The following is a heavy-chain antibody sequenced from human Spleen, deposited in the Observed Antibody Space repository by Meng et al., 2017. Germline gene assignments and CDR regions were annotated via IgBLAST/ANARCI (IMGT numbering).Heavy chain of an antibody. V-gene: IGHV3-11*01. J-gene: IGHJ4*02. D-gene: IGHD3-22*01. CDR1: GFSFSDYY. Sequence: GESLKISCAASGFSFSDYYMSWIRQAPGKGLEWLSYISSSGFTRYYADSLKGRFTISRDNAKNSLYLQMNSLRAEDTALYYCARDLDYYDSSGYLPGYWGQGTLVTVSS. CDR3: ARDLDYYDSSGYLPGY. CDR2: ISSSGFTR.